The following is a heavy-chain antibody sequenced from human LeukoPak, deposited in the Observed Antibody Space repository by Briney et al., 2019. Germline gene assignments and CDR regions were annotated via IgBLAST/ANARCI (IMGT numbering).Heavy chain of an antibody. Sequence: GSLRLSCAASGFTFSSYSMNWIRQAPGKGLEWVSSISSSTSYIYYADSVKGRFTISKDNAKNSLYLQMNSLKAEDTAVYYCARDRSRGYCSGGICYYRFDYWGQGTLVTVSS. V-gene: IGHV3-21*03. CDR2: ISSSTSYI. D-gene: IGHD2-15*01. CDR1: GFTFSSYS. J-gene: IGHJ4*02. CDR3: ARDRSRGYCSGGICYYRFDY.